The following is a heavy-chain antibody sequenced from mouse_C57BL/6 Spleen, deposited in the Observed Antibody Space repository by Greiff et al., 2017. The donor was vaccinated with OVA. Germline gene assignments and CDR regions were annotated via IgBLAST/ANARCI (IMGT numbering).Heavy chain of an antibody. CDR1: GYTFTDYN. V-gene: IGHV1-22*01. Sequence: EVQLQQSGPELVKPGASVKMSCKASGYTFTDYNMHWVKQSHGKSLEWIGYINPNNGGTSYNQKFKGKATLTVNKSSSTAYMELRSLTSEDSAVYYCAKDRYGNFFYWGQGTTLTVSS. CDR2: INPNNGGT. CDR3: AKDRYGNFFY. D-gene: IGHD2-1*01. J-gene: IGHJ2*01.